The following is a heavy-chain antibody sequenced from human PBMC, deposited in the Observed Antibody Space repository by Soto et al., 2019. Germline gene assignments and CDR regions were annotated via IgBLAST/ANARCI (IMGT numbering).Heavy chain of an antibody. CDR2: IWPGDSDT. D-gene: IGHD3-16*01. CDR3: AIWAERRLVDYCGMAV. V-gene: IGHV5-51*01. J-gene: IGHJ6*04. Sequence: HGESLKISCKGFGYSFTSYWIGWVRQMPGKGLEWMGIIWPGDSDTRYSPSFQGQVTISADKSISTAYLQWSSLKASDTAMYYCAIWAERRLVDYCGMAVGGKGTTVTFPS. CDR1: GYSFTSYW.